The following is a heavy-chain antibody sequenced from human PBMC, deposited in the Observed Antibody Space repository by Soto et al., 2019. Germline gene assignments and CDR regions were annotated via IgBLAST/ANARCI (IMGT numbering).Heavy chain of an antibody. J-gene: IGHJ5*02. D-gene: IGHD6-6*01. Sequence: SETLSLTCIVSGGSISSSSYYWGWIRQPPGKGLEWIGSIYYSGSTYYNPSLKSRVTISVDTSKNQFSLKRSSVTAADTAVFYCARHRARDWFDPWGQGTLFT. CDR2: IYYSGST. CDR1: GGSISSSSYY. CDR3: ARHRARDWFDP. V-gene: IGHV4-39*01.